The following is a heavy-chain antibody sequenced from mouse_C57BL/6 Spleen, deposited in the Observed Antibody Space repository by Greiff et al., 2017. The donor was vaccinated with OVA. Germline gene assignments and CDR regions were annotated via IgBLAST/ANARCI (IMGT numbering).Heavy chain of an antibody. CDR1: GYTFTNYW. Sequence: QVQLQQSGAELVRPGTSVKMSCKASGYTFTNYWIGWAKQRPGHGLEWIGDIYPGGGYTNYNEKFKGQATLTADKSSSTAYMQFSSLTSEDSAIYYCARSRVTTVVATDWYFDVWGTGTTVTVSS. J-gene: IGHJ1*03. CDR3: ARSRVTTVVATDWYFDV. D-gene: IGHD1-1*01. CDR2: IYPGGGYT. V-gene: IGHV1-63*01.